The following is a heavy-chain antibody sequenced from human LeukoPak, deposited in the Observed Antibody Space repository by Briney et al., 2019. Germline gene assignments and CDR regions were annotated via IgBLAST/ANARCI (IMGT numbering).Heavy chain of an antibody. D-gene: IGHD2-15*01. CDR3: ARGPVGLGWVSFDP. J-gene: IGHJ5*01. CDR2: INNDGSSK. V-gene: IGHV3-74*01. CDR1: GFTFSSYW. Sequence: GGSLRLSCAASGFTFSSYWMHWVRQAPGKGLVWVSRINNDGSSKNYADSVKGRFTISRDNSKNTLYLQMNSLRAEDTAVYYCARGPVGLGWVSFDPWGQGTMVTVSS.